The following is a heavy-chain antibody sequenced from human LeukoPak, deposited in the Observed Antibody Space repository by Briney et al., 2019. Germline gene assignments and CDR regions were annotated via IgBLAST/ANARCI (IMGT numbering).Heavy chain of an antibody. D-gene: IGHD3-10*01. CDR2: IYYTGST. J-gene: IGHJ6*03. V-gene: IGHV4-59*01. Sequence: SETLSLTCAVYGGSFSSYYWSWIRQPPRKGLEWLGYIYYTGSTNYNPSLKSRVTISVDTSKNQFSLKLSSVTAADTAVYYCARVRNYYASGIYYYYYMDVWGKGATVTISS. CDR3: ARVRNYYASGIYYYYYMDV. CDR1: GGSFSSYY.